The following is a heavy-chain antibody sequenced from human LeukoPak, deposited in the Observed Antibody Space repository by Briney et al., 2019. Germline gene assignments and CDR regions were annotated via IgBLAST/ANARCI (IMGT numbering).Heavy chain of an antibody. J-gene: IGHJ6*02. CDR1: GFTFTSSA. V-gene: IGHV1-58*01. CDR2: IVVGSGNT. D-gene: IGHD1-26*01. Sequence: ASVKVSCKASGFTFTSSAVQWVRQARGQRLEWIGWIVVGSGNTNYAQKFQERVTITRDTSASTAYMELSSLRSEDTAVYYCARDLTEEPYYYYYGMDVWGQGTTVTVSS. CDR3: ARDLTEEPYYYYYGMDV.